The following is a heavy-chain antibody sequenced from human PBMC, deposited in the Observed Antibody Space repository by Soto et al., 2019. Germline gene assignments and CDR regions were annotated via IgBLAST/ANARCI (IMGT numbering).Heavy chain of an antibody. CDR3: ASPNQRVAGGYFFDY. Sequence: SETLSLTRTVSGGSISCGDYYWSWIRQPPGKGLEWIGYIYYSGSTYYNPSLKSRLTISVDTSKNQFSLKLSSVTAEDTAVYYCASPNQRVAGGYFFDYWGQGTLVTVSS. J-gene: IGHJ4*02. D-gene: IGHD6-19*01. CDR2: IYYSGST. V-gene: IGHV4-30-4*01. CDR1: GGSISCGDYY.